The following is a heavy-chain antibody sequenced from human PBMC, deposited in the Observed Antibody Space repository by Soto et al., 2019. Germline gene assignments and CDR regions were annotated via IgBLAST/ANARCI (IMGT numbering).Heavy chain of an antibody. V-gene: IGHV1-2*04. D-gene: IGHD3-3*01. Sequence: ASVKVSCKASGYTFTGYYMHWVRQAPGQGLEWMGWINPNSGGTNYAQKFQGWVTMTRDTSISTAYMELSRLRSDDTAVCYCAGNYDFWSGYYPKQYYYYYYGMDVWGQGTTVTVSS. CDR2: INPNSGGT. CDR3: AGNYDFWSGYYPKQYYYYYYGMDV. CDR1: GYTFTGYY. J-gene: IGHJ6*02.